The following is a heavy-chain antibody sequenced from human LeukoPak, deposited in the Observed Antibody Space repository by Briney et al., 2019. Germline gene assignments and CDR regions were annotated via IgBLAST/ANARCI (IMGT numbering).Heavy chain of an antibody. V-gene: IGHV4-34*01. CDR3: ARGLLRYSYGLKVWFDP. CDR1: GGSFSGYY. CDR2: INHSGST. J-gene: IGHJ5*02. Sequence: SETLSLTCAVYGGSFSGYYWSWIRQPPGKGLEWIGEINHSGSTNYNPSLKSRVTISVDTSKNQFSLKLSSVTAADTAVYYCARGLLRYSYGLKVWFDPWGQETLVTVSS. D-gene: IGHD5-18*01.